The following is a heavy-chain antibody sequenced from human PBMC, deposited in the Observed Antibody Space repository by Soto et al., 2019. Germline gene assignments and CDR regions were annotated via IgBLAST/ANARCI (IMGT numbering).Heavy chain of an antibody. D-gene: IGHD3-3*01. CDR2: IKQDGSEK. Sequence: PGGSLRLSCAASGFTFRRYWMSWVRQAPGKGLEWVANIKQDGSEKYYMDSVKGRFTISRDNAKNSLYLQMNSLRAEDTAMYYCAGFSWSGSTVGWFDPWGQGTLVTVSS. V-gene: IGHV3-7*01. CDR1: GFTFRRYW. J-gene: IGHJ5*02. CDR3: AGFSWSGSTVGWFDP.